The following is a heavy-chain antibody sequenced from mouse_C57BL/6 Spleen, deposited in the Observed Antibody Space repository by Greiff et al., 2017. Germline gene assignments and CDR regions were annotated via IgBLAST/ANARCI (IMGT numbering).Heavy chain of an antibody. Sequence: EVKLQQSGPGLVKPSQSLSLTCSVTGYSITSGYYWNWIRQFPGNKLEWMGNIRYDGNNNYNPSLKNRTTITRDTSKNQFFLKLNSVTTEDTATYYCARVGSGDWDFDVWGTGTTVTVSS. CDR3: ARVGSGDWDFDV. D-gene: IGHD1-1*01. V-gene: IGHV3-6*01. J-gene: IGHJ1*03. CDR2: IRYDGNN. CDR1: GYSITSGYY.